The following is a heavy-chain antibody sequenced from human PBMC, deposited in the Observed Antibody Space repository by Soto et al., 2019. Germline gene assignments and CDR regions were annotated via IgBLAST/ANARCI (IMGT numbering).Heavy chain of an antibody. Sequence: EVQLVQSGAEVKKPGESLKISCKESGDSFTSFWIGWVRQMPGAGLEWMGSIYPGDSDTTYSPSFQGQVTISADTSITTAYRQWGILKGSDTAMYYCATSAGLGWFGDHQAFEIWGRGTMVTVSS. D-gene: IGHD3-10*01. V-gene: IGHV5-51*03. J-gene: IGHJ3*02. CDR3: ATSAGLGWFGDHQAFEI. CDR1: GDSFTSFW. CDR2: IYPGDSDT.